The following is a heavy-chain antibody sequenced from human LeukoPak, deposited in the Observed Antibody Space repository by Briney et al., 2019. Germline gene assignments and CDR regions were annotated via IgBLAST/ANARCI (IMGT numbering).Heavy chain of an antibody. V-gene: IGHV1-69*05. CDR1: GGTFSGYA. CDR3: AREGDYYDSRGPTWFDP. J-gene: IGHJ5*02. D-gene: IGHD3-22*01. Sequence: RASVKVSCKASGGTFSGYAISWVRQAPGQGLEWMGRIIPIFGTANYAQKFQGRVTITTDESTSTAYRELSSLRSEDTAVYYCAREGDYYDSRGPTWFDPWGQGTLVTVSS. CDR2: IIPIFGTA.